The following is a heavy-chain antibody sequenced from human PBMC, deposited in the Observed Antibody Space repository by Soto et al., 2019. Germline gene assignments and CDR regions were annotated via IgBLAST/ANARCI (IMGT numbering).Heavy chain of an antibody. D-gene: IGHD4-17*01. J-gene: IGHJ6*02. Sequence: QVQLVESGGGVVQPGRSLRLSCAASGFTFSSYGMHWVRQAPGKGLEWVAVISYDGSNKYYADSVKGRFTISRDNSKKTLYLQMNSLRAEDTAVYYCAKADGDYLSELTYYYDGMDVWGQGTTVTVSS. CDR1: GFTFSSYG. V-gene: IGHV3-30*18. CDR3: AKADGDYLSELTYYYDGMDV. CDR2: ISYDGSNK.